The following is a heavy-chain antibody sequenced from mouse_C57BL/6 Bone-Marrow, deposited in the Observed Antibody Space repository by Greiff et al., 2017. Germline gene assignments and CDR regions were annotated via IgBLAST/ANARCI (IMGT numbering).Heavy chain of an antibody. Sequence: VQLQQSVAELVRPGASVKLSCTASGFNIKNTYMHWVKQRPEQGLAWIGRIDPANGNTKYAPKFQGKATITANSSTNTAYLQLSSQTSEDTAIYYCTRGSRGAWFAYWGQGTLVTVSA. V-gene: IGHV14-3*01. CDR1: GFNIKNTY. D-gene: IGHD1-1*01. J-gene: IGHJ3*01. CDR3: TRGSRGAWFAY. CDR2: IDPANGNT.